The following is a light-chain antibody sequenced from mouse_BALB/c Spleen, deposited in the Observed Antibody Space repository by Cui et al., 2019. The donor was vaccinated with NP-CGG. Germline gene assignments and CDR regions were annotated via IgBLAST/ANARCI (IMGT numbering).Light chain of an antibody. CDR1: TGAVTTSNY. CDR2: GTK. V-gene: IGLV1*01. J-gene: IGLJ1*01. CDR3: ALWYSNHWV. Sequence: QAVLPQKSALTTSPGETVTLTCRSSTGAVTTSNYANWVQEKPDHLFTGLIGGTKNRAPGVPARFSGSLIGDKAALTITGAQTEDEAIYFCALWYSNHWVFGGGTKLTVL.